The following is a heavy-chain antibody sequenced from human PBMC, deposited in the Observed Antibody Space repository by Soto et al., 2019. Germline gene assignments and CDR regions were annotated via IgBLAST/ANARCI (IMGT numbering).Heavy chain of an antibody. CDR1: GFTFSRYG. CDR3: ARDGYCVSTTCYFLPDV. V-gene: IGHV3-48*02. D-gene: IGHD2-2*03. CDR2: ISSSSTI. Sequence: PGGSLRLSCAASGFTFSRYGMNWVRQAPGKGLEWVAYISSSSTIYYADSVKGRFTISRDNAKNSLYLQMNSLRDEDTAAYYCARDGYCVSTTCYFLPDVWGPGTTVTVSS. J-gene: IGHJ6*02.